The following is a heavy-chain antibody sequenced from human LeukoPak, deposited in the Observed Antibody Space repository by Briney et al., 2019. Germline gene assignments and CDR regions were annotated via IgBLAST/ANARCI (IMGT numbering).Heavy chain of an antibody. CDR3: AREGYSGYETQNWFDP. CDR2: INPNSGGT. CDR1: GYTFTGYY. J-gene: IGHJ5*02. D-gene: IGHD5-12*01. Sequence: ASVKVSCKASGYTFTGYYMHWVRQAPGQGLEWMGWINPNSGGTNYAQKFQGRVTMTRDTSISTAYMELSRLRPDDTAVYYCAREGYSGYETQNWFDPWGQGTLVTVSS. V-gene: IGHV1-2*02.